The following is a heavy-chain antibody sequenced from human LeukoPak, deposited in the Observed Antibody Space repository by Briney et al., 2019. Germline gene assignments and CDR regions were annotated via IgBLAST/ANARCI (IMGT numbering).Heavy chain of an antibody. J-gene: IGHJ4*02. CDR3: SRENWAFSPFGY. D-gene: IGHD3-16*01. V-gene: IGHV4-4*02. CDR1: GGSISNTNW. Sequence: SETLSLVCGVSGGSISNTNWWSWLRQPPGLGLEWIGEMSLTGLTHYNPALESRVTVSLDKSKDQLSLNLTSGTAADTAVYYCSRENWAFSPFGYWGQGTLVTVLS. CDR2: MSLTGLT.